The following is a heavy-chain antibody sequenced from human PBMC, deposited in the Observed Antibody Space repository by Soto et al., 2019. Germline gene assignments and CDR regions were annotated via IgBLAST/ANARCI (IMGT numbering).Heavy chain of an antibody. J-gene: IGHJ4*02. CDR1: GFTFNNYA. Sequence: EVQLLESGGGLVQPGGSLRLSCAASGFTFNNYAMTWVRQAPGKGLEWVSAISGGGDTTSYADSVKGRFTVSRDGSKNPLYLQMSSLRAEDTALYYCAKGRGGSGSLPPRVDFWGQGTLVTVSS. V-gene: IGHV3-23*01. D-gene: IGHD3-10*01. CDR3: AKGRGGSGSLPPRVDF. CDR2: ISGGGDTT.